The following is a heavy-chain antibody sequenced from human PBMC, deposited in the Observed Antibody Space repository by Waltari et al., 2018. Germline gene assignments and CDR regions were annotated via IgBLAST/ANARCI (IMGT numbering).Heavy chain of an antibody. J-gene: IGHJ4*02. CDR1: GFDYRSYD. V-gene: IGHV3-23*05. CDR2: IDNSGDTT. D-gene: IGHD3-10*01. Sequence: VYLLESGGGLVKPGGSLRLSCVGSGFDYRSYDMSWVRQAPGKGLEWVSGIDNSGDTTYYAGSVKGRFTISRDDSRNTVYLHMTTLRVDDTAVYYCAKDSGYSMIRGRENSWGQGTLVIVSS. CDR3: AKDSGYSMIRGRENS.